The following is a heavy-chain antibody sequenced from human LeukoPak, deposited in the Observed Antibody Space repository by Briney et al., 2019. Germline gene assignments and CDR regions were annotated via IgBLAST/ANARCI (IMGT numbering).Heavy chain of an antibody. Sequence: ASVKVSCKASGYTFTSYGISWVRQAPGQGLEWMGWISAYNGNTTYAQKFQGRVTMTRDTSISTAYMELSRLRSDDTAVYYCARDLVPTITNWFDPWGQGTLVTVSS. V-gene: IGHV1-18*01. CDR3: ARDLVPTITNWFDP. D-gene: IGHD5-12*01. CDR2: ISAYNGNT. J-gene: IGHJ5*02. CDR1: GYTFTSYG.